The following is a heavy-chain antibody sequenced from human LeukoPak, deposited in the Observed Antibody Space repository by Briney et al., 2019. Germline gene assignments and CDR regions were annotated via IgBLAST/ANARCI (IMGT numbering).Heavy chain of an antibody. Sequence: SQTLSLTCAISGDSVSSDSVAWNWIRQSPSRGLEWLGRTYYRSKWYNDYVVSVKSRITINPDTSKNQFSLQLNSVTPEDTVVYYCARGISSRSFDPWGQGTLVTVSS. CDR2: TYYRSKWYN. CDR3: ARGISSRSFDP. V-gene: IGHV6-1*01. CDR1: GDSVSSDSVA. D-gene: IGHD3-3*02. J-gene: IGHJ5*02.